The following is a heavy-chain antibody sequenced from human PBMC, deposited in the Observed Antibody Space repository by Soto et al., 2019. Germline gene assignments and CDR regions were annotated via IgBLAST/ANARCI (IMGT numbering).Heavy chain of an antibody. CDR2: ISAYNGNT. D-gene: IGHD3-22*01. Sequence: ASVKVSCKASRYTFTSYGMSWGRQAPGQGLEWMGWISAYNGNTNYAQKLQGRVTMTTDTSTSTAYMELRSLRSDDTAVYYCAQFDYYDSSGYYYWGQGTLVTVPQ. CDR1: RYTFTSYG. CDR3: AQFDYYDSSGYYY. V-gene: IGHV1-18*04. J-gene: IGHJ4*02.